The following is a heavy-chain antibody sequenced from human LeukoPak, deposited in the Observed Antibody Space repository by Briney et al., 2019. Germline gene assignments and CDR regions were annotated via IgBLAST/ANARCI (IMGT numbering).Heavy chain of an antibody. V-gene: IGHV3-53*01. J-gene: IGHJ4*02. D-gene: IGHD6-25*01. Sequence: QPGGSLRLSCAASGFIVSTNYMSWVRQASGKGLEWVSAIDSTGAYTWYADSVKGRFTISKDSSKTILYLQMNSLRAEDAAVYFCAKGSAAGRPYYFDYWGQGTLVTVSS. CDR3: AKGSAAGRPYYFDY. CDR2: IDSTGAYT. CDR1: GFIVSTNY.